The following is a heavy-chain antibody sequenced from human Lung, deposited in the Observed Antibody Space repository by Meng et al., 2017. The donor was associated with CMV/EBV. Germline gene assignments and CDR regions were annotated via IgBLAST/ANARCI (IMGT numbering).Heavy chain of an antibody. J-gene: IGHJ3*02. D-gene: IGHD2-21*01. CDR2: ISYDGTYK. V-gene: IGHV3-30-3*01. Sequence: GGSLRLXCAASGFTLNSYTVHWVRQAPGKGLEWMAVISYDGTYKYYGDSVKGRFTVSRDNSKRSLYLQMNSLRPEDTAVYYCATSRFHGDFKDAVNIWGQGTVVTVSS. CDR3: ATSRFHGDFKDAVNI. CDR1: GFTLNSYT.